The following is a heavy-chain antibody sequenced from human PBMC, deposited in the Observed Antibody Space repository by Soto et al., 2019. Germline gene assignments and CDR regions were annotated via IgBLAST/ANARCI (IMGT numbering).Heavy chain of an antibody. CDR1: GGSVSSCSYY. V-gene: IGHV4-61*01. J-gene: IGHJ4*02. CDR3: ARGHYYDSSGFFDLYYFYY. Sequence: PSETLSLTCTVSGGSVSSCSYYWSWIRQPPGKGLEWIGYIYYSGSTNYNPSLKSRVTISVDTSKNQFSLKLSSVTAADTAVYYCARGHYYDSSGFFDLYYFYYWGQGTLVTVSS. CDR2: IYYSGST. D-gene: IGHD3-22*01.